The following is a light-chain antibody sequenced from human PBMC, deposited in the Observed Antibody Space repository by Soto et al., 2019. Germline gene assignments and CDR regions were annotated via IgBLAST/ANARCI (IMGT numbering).Light chain of an antibody. Sequence: EIVLTQSPATLSVSPGERATLSCRASQSVSSKLAWYQQRPGQAPRLLIYSASTRATGIPDRFSGGGSGTDFTLTISRLEPEDFAVYYCQQRSNWPLTFGQGTRLEIK. V-gene: IGKV3D-20*02. CDR1: QSVSSK. J-gene: IGKJ5*01. CDR2: SAS. CDR3: QQRSNWPLT.